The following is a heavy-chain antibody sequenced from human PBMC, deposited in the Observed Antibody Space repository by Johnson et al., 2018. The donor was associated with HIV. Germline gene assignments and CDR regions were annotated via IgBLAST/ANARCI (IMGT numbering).Heavy chain of an antibody. V-gene: IGHV3-74*01. CDR1: GFTFSNYW. J-gene: IGHJ3*01. D-gene: IGHD2-15*01. Sequence: VQLVESGGGLVQPGGSLRLSCGGSGFTFSNYWLQWVRQVPGKGLVWVSRINGAGSRTCYADSVKGRFTIARDNAKNTLYLQMNSLRAEDAAIYYCVRTYCSGASCKGYDPFDVWGPGTMVTVSS. CDR2: INGAGSRT. CDR3: VRTYCSGASCKGYDPFDV.